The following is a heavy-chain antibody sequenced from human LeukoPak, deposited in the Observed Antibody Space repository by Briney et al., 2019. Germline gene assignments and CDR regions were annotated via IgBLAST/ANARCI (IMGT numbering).Heavy chain of an antibody. CDR3: ASRGLARTYYFDY. Sequence: SETLSLTCTVSGGSISSGSYYWSWIRQPVGKGLEWIGRIYTSGSTNYNPSLKSRVTISVDTSKNQFSLKLSSVTAADTAVYYCASRGLARTYYFDYWGQGTLVTVSS. D-gene: IGHD3-10*01. J-gene: IGHJ4*02. CDR1: GGSISSGSYY. CDR2: IYTSGST. V-gene: IGHV4-61*02.